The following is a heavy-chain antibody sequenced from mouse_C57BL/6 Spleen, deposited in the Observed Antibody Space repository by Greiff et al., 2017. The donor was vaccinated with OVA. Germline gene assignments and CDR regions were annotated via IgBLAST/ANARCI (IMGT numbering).Heavy chain of an antibody. CDR1: GFSLSTSGMG. V-gene: IGHV8-12*01. CDR2: IYWDDDK. D-gene: IGHD4-1*01. J-gene: IGHJ3*01. Sequence: QVQLKESGPGILQSSQTLSLTCSFSGFSLSTSGMGVSWIRQPSGKGLEWLAHIYWDDDKRYNPSLKSRLTISKDTSRNQVFLKITSVDTADTATYYCARRERGLGFAYWGQGTLVTVSA. CDR3: ARRERGLGFAY.